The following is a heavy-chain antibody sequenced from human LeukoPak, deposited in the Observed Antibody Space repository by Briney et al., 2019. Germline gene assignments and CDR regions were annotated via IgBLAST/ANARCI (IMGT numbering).Heavy chain of an antibody. J-gene: IGHJ5*02. Sequence: ASVKVSCKASGYTFTSYGISWVRQAPGQRLEWMGWISAYNGNTNYAQKLQGRVTMTTDTSTSTAYMELRSLRSDDTAVYYCAGDQGPYYYDSSGSGFDPWGQGTLVTVSS. CDR3: AGDQGPYYYDSSGSGFDP. V-gene: IGHV1-18*04. CDR1: GYTFTSYG. CDR2: ISAYNGNT. D-gene: IGHD3-22*01.